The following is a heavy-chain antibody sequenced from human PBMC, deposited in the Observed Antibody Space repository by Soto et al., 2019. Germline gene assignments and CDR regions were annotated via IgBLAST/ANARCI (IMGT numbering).Heavy chain of an antibody. Sequence: PGGSLRLSCAASGFTFSSYGMHWVRQAPGKGLEWVAVIWYDGSNKYYADAVKGRFTISRDNSKNTLYLQMNSLRAEDTAVYYCARGTIARGSDYWGQGTLVTVSS. CDR3: ARGTIARGSDY. CDR1: GFTFSSYG. CDR2: IWYDGSNK. D-gene: IGHD3-10*01. J-gene: IGHJ4*02. V-gene: IGHV3-33*01.